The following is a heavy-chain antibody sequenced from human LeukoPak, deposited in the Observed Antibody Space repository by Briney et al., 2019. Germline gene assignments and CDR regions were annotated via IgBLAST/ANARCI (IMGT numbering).Heavy chain of an antibody. D-gene: IGHD3-22*01. V-gene: IGHV5-51*01. CDR2: IYPGDSDT. CDR3: ARGGRGSAAVVAPRSFDI. Sequence: GESLKISCKGSGYGFTSYWIGWVRQMPGKGLEWMGIIYPGDSDTRYSPSFQGQVTISADKSISTAYLQWSSLRASDTAMYYCARGGRGSAAVVAPRSFDIWGQGTMVTVSS. CDR1: GYGFTSYW. J-gene: IGHJ3*02.